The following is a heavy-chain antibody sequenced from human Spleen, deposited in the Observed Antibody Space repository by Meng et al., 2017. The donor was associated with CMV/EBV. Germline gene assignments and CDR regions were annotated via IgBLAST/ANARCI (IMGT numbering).Heavy chain of an antibody. V-gene: IGHV3-74*01. CDR1: GFTFNDYA. CDR2: INSDGTRT. D-gene: IGHD2-2*02. CDR3: ARVGLRCSSTSCYRWAYDY. J-gene: IGHJ4*02. Sequence: GGSLRLSCAASGFTFNDYAMHWARQAPGKGLVWVSRINSDGTRTNYADSVKGRFTTSRDNAKNMVYLQMNSLRGEDTAVYYCARVGLRCSSTSCYRWAYDYWGQGTLVTVSS.